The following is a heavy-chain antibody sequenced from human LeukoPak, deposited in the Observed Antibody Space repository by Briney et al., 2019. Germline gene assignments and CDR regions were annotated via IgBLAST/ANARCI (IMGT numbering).Heavy chain of an antibody. V-gene: IGHV4-59*01. CDR3: ARVNTVTAGVLWYFDY. Sequence: SETLSLTCTVSGGSISSYYWSWIRQPPGKGLEWIGYIYYSGYTKYNPSLESRITISVDTSRNQFSLKLSSVTAADTAVYYCARVNTVTAGVLWYFDYWGQGTLVTVSS. D-gene: IGHD4-17*01. CDR2: IYYSGYT. J-gene: IGHJ4*02. CDR1: GGSISSYY.